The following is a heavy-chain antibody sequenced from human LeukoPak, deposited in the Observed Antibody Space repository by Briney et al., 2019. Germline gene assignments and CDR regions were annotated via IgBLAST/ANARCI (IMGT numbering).Heavy chain of an antibody. CDR2: ISSGGATI. CDR1: GFTFSSCS. V-gene: IGHV3-48*01. Sequence: PGGSLRLSCAASGFTFSSCSMNWVRQAPGKGLEWVSYISSGGATIYYADSVKGRFTISRDNARNSLYLQINSLRAEDTAVYYCTRGRSPYYFDYWSQGTLVTVSS. CDR3: TRGRSPYYFDY. J-gene: IGHJ4*02.